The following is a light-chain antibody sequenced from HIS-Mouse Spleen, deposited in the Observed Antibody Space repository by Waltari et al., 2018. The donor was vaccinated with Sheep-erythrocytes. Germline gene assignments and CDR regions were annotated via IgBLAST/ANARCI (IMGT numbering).Light chain of an antibody. V-gene: IGLV2-11*01. CDR3: CSYAGSYNHV. Sequence: QSALTQPRSVSGSPGQSVTISCTGTSSDVGVYNYVSWYKQHPGKAPKLMIYDVSKRPSGVPDRFSGSKSGNTASLTISGLQAEDEADYYCCSYAGSYNHVFATGTKVTVL. J-gene: IGLJ1*01. CDR2: DVS. CDR1: SSDVGVYNY.